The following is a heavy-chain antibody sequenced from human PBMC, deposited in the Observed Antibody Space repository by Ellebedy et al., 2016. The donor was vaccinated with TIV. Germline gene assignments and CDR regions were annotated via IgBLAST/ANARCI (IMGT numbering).Heavy chain of an antibody. V-gene: IGHV5-51*01. Sequence: ASVKVSCKGSGYSFISYWIGWVRQMPGKGLEWMGIIYPGDSDTRYSPSFQGQVTISADKSISTAYLQWSSLKASDTAMYYCARHPYCSGGSCYSGRPFDYWGQGTLVTVSS. J-gene: IGHJ4*02. CDR1: GYSFISYW. D-gene: IGHD2-15*01. CDR3: ARHPYCSGGSCYSGRPFDY. CDR2: IYPGDSDT.